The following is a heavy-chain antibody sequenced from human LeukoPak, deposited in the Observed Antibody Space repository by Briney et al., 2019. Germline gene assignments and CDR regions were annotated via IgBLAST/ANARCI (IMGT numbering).Heavy chain of an antibody. V-gene: IGHV3-23*01. J-gene: IGHJ4*02. CDR3: AKDSRPGYCSGGSCYFDF. CDR1: GFTFSSYA. D-gene: IGHD2-15*01. CDR2: ISVSGGST. Sequence: QPGRSLRLACAASGFTFSSYAMTWVRQAPGKGLEWVSTISVSGGSTYYADSVKGHFTISRDNSKNTLYLQMNSLRAEDTALYYCAKDSRPGYCSGGSCYFDFWGQGTLVTVSS.